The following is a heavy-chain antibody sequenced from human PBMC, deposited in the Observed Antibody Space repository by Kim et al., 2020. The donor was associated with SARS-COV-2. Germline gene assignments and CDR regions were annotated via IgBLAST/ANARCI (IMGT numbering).Heavy chain of an antibody. Sequence: GGSLRLSCAGSGFNFSNYHMTWVCQAPGKGLQWVSSISESGNTTWYADFVQSRFTISRDNSKNILYLQMNSLRADDAALYYCAKDLGAGEAADWFDPGGQGMVVTVSS. CDR2: ISESGNTT. CDR3: AKDLGAGEAADWFDP. V-gene: IGHV3-23*01. D-gene: IGHD3-10*01. CDR1: GFNFSNYH. J-gene: IGHJ5*01.